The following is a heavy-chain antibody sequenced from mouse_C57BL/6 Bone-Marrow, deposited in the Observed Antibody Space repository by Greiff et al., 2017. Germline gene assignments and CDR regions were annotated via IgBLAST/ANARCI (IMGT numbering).Heavy chain of an antibody. CDR1: GYTFTSYG. D-gene: IGHD1-1*01. CDR2: IYPRSGNN. CDR3: ASSDYYGSSYGAMDY. V-gene: IGHV1-81*01. J-gene: IGHJ4*01. Sequence: VKLMASGAELARPGASVKLSCKASGYTFTSYGISWVKQRTGQGLEWIGEIYPRSGNNYYNEKFKGKATLTADKSSSTAYRELRSLTSEDSAVYFCASSDYYGSSYGAMDYWGQGTSVTGSS.